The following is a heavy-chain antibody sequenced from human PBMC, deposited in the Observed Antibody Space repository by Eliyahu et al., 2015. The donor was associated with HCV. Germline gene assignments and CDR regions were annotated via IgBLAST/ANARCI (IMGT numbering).Heavy chain of an antibody. J-gene: IGHJ4*02. CDR2: IIPIFGTA. V-gene: IGHV1-69*01. D-gene: IGHD1-26*01. Sequence: QVQLVQSGAEVKXPGSXVKXSCKASXXXFSSYAISWVRQAPGQGLEWMGGIIPIFGTANYAQKFQGRVTITADESTSTAYMELSSLRSEDTAVYYCARVPYSGSYSDDYWGQGTLVTVSS. CDR1: XXXFSSYA. CDR3: ARVPYSGSYSDDY.